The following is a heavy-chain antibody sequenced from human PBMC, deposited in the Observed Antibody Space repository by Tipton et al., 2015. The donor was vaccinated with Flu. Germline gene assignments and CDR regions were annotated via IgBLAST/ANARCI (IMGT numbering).Heavy chain of an antibody. V-gene: IGHV1-2*02. CDR1: GYSFTVHY. D-gene: IGHD4-23*01. CDR3: AKYGGGKYAFGWFDS. Sequence: QLVQSGAELKKPGASVKVSCKGFGYSFTVHYIHWVRQAPGQGLEWMGWINTNGGGINYAQKFQGRITMTRDTSISTAYLELSRLTSDDTAVYYCAKYGGGKYAFGWFDSWGQGTLVTVSS. J-gene: IGHJ5*01. CDR2: INTNGGGI.